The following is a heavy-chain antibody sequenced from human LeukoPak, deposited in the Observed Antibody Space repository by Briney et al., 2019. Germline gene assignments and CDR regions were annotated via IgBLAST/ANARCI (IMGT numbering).Heavy chain of an antibody. J-gene: IGHJ4*02. Sequence: TGGSLRLSCAASGFTFSSYSMNWVRQAPGKGLEWVSYISSSSSTIYYADSVKGRFTISRDNAKNSLYLQMNSLRAEDTAVYYCARDKSSPLSYWGQGTLVTVSS. CDR2: ISSSSSTI. CDR3: ARDKSSPLSY. V-gene: IGHV3-48*04. D-gene: IGHD6-13*01. CDR1: GFTFSSYS.